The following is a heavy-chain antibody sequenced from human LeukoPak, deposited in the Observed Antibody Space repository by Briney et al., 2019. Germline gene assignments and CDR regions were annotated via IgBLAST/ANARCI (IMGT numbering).Heavy chain of an antibody. CDR1: GYTFTSYY. Sequence: ASVKVSCKASGYTFTSYYMHWVRQAPGQGLEWMGIINPSGGSTSYAQKFQGRVTMTGDMSTSTVYMELSSLRSEDTAVYYCARDDESGSLCYWGQGTLVTASS. V-gene: IGHV1-46*01. CDR3: ARDDESGSLCY. CDR2: INPSGGST. D-gene: IGHD1-26*01. J-gene: IGHJ4*02.